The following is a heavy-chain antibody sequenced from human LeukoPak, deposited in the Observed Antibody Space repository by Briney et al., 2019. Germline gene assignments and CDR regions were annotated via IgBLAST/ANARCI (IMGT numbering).Heavy chain of an antibody. CDR2: ISSIGSTI. V-gene: IGHV3-11*01. Sequence: GGSLRLSCAASGFTFSDYYMSWIRQAPGKGLEWVSYISSIGSTIYYADSVKGRFTISRDNAKNSLYLQMNSLRAEDTAVYYCARDQTYYDILTGYYKKHYYYYMDVWGKGTTVTVSS. CDR1: GFTFSDYY. CDR3: ARDQTYYDILTGYYKKHYYYYMDV. J-gene: IGHJ6*03. D-gene: IGHD3-9*01.